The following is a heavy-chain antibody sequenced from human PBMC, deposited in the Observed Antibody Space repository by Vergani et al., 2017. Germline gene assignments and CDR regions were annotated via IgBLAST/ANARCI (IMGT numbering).Heavy chain of an antibody. CDR2: IYSGGST. V-gene: IGHV3-53*01. J-gene: IGHJ4*02. CDR1: GFTVSSNY. CDR3: ARWGTHCSSTSCYYFMGELRTYYFDY. D-gene: IGHD2-2*01. Sequence: EVQLVESGGGLIQPGGSLRLSCAASGFTVSSNYMSWVRQAPGKGLEWVSVIYSGGSTYYADSVKGRFTISRDNSKNTLYLQMNSLRAEDTAVYYCARWGTHCSSTSCYYFMGELRTYYFDYWGQGTLVTVSS.